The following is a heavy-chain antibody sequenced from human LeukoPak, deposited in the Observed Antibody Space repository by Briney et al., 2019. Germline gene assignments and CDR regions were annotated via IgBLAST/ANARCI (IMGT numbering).Heavy chain of an antibody. D-gene: IGHD6-19*01. CDR1: GFTFSSYA. V-gene: IGHV3-64D*09. CDR3: VKDGMAVAGTAPLDY. CDR2: ISSSGDST. Sequence: PGGSLRLSCSASGFTFSSYAMHWVRQAPGKGLEYVSAISSSGDSTYHADSLKGRITISRDNSKNTLYLQMSSLRPEGAGVYYCVKDGMAVAGTAPLDYWGQGILVTVSS. J-gene: IGHJ4*02.